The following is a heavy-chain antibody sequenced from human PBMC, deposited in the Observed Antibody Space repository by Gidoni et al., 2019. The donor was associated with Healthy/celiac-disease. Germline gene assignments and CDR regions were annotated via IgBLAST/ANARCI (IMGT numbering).Heavy chain of an antibody. J-gene: IGHJ3*02. D-gene: IGHD1-1*01. V-gene: IGHV3-21*01. CDR3: ARAYWNDGSFDI. CDR1: GFTFSSYS. CDR2: ISSSSSYI. Sequence: EVQLVESGGGLVKPGGSLRLSCAASGFTFSSYSMNWVRQAPGKGLEWVSSISSSSSYIYYADSVKGRFTISRDNAKNSLYLQMNSLRAEDTAVYYCARAYWNDGSFDIWGQGTMVTVSS.